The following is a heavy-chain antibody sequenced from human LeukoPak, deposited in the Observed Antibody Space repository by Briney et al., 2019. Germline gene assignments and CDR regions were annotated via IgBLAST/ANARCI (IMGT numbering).Heavy chain of an antibody. J-gene: IGHJ3*02. V-gene: IGHV4-59*08. CDR1: GGSISSYY. D-gene: IGHD3-3*01. CDR2: IYYSGST. CDR3: ARYSAGRYDFWSGYFHAFDI. Sequence: PSETLSLTCTVSGGSISSYYWSWIRQPPGKGLEWIGYIYYSGSTNYNPSLKSRVTISVDTSKNQFSLKLTSVTAADTAMYYCARYSAGRYDFWSGYFHAFDIWGQGTMVTVSS.